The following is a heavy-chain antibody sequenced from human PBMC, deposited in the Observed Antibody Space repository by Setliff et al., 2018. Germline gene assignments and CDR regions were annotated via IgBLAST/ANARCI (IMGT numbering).Heavy chain of an antibody. V-gene: IGHV4-39*02. CDR2: IYYSGKT. J-gene: IGHJ3*02. CDR3: ARDPLRVVVTSDAFDI. CDR1: GASVSNVNYY. D-gene: IGHD3-22*01. Sequence: SETLSLTCSVSGASVSNVNYYWGWIRQPPGKGLEWVASIYYSGKTYSNPSFKSRVTMSLDKSKNQFSLKLASVTAADTALYYCARDPLRVVVTSDAFDIWGQGTMVTVSS.